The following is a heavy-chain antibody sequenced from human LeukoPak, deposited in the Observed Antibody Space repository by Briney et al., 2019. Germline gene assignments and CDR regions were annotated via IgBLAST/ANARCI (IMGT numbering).Heavy chain of an antibody. D-gene: IGHD4-11*01. J-gene: IGHJ4*02. CDR1: GFTFSSYA. Sequence: GGSLRLSCAASGFTFSSYAMSWVRQAPGKGLVWVSHIIQDGSRTFYADSVKGRFTISRDNAKNTLYLQMNSLRTEDSGVYYCATDDYRGLGYWGQGTLVTVSS. CDR2: IIQDGSRT. CDR3: ATDDYRGLGY. V-gene: IGHV3-74*01.